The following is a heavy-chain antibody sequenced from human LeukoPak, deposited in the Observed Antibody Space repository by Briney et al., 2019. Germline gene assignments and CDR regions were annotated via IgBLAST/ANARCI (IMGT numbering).Heavy chain of an antibody. CDR2: IYVDGST. Sequence: PGGSLRLSCAASGISLSSNYMSWVRQAPGKGLQWVSVIYVDGSTYYADSVKGRITISRDNSRNTLYLQMNSLRAEDTAVYYCARDLATRQRTGLYDCWGQGALVTVSS. V-gene: IGHV3-66*01. J-gene: IGHJ4*02. CDR1: GISLSSNY. CDR3: ARDLATRQRTGLYDC. D-gene: IGHD3-16*02.